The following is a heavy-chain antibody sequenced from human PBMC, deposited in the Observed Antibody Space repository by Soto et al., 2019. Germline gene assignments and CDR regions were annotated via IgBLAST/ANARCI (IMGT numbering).Heavy chain of an antibody. V-gene: IGHV4-31*03. J-gene: IGHJ5*02. CDR3: ARDPAP. CDR1: GRSITRGGYY. Sequence: QVQLQESGPGLLKPSETLSLTCTVSGRSITRGGYYWSWIRQHPGKGLEWIGYIYNSGTTYYNPSLKSRVTISVDTSKNQFSLKLTSVTAADTAVYYCARDPAPWGQGTLVTVSS. CDR2: IYNSGTT.